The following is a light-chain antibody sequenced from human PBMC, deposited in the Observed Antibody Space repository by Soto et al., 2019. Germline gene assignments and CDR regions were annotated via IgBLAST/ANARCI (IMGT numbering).Light chain of an antibody. Sequence: DIQMTQSPSSVSASVGDRVTITCRASQSIRSWLAWYQQKPGKAPKLLIYGASNLQSGVPSRFSGSGSGTACTITISSLQPEDFATYYCQQANSFPPGTFGQGTKVEIK. CDR2: GAS. J-gene: IGKJ1*01. CDR1: QSIRSW. CDR3: QQANSFPPGT. V-gene: IGKV1-12*01.